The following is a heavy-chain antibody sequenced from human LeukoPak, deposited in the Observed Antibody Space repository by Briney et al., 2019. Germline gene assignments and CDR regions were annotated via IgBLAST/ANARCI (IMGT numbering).Heavy chain of an antibody. Sequence: GGSLRLSCVVSGFTFDDYGMHWVRQVPGKGLEWVSSISWNSVSKVYADSVKGRFTISRDNAKNVLYLQMNSLRPEDTAFYYCAKDNYDASGYNYETGLDYWGQGTLVTVSS. V-gene: IGHV3-9*01. CDR3: AKDNYDASGYNYETGLDY. CDR1: GFTFDDYG. D-gene: IGHD3-22*01. CDR2: ISWNSVSK. J-gene: IGHJ4*02.